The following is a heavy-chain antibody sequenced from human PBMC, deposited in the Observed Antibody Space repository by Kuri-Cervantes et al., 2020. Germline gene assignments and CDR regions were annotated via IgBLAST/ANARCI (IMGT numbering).Heavy chain of an antibody. V-gene: IGHV3-9*01. Sequence: SLKISCAASGFTFDDYAMHWVRQAPGKGLEWVSGISWNSGSIGYADSVKGRFTISRDNSKNTLYLQMNSLRAEDTAVYYCAKDIVAGGFDYWGQGTLVTVSS. J-gene: IGHJ4*02. CDR2: ISWNSGSI. CDR1: GFTFDDYA. CDR3: AKDIVAGGFDY. D-gene: IGHD2-2*01.